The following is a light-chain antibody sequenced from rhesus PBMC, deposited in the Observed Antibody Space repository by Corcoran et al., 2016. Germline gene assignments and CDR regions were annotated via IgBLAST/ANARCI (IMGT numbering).Light chain of an antibody. CDR3: QHSYGTTFT. J-gene: IGKJ3*01. CDR2: AAS. V-gene: IGKV1-74*01. CDR1: ENVNNY. Sequence: DIQMTQSPSSLSASVGDRVTITCRASENVNNYLHWYQQQPGKAPKLLIYAASTLQSGVPSRLSGSGCWTIYTFTISSLQPEDVATYSWQHSYGTTFTFGPWTKLDIK.